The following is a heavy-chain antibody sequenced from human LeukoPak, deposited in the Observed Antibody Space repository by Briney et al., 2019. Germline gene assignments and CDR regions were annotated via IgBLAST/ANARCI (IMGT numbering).Heavy chain of an antibody. CDR2: IYHSGST. D-gene: IGHD1-26*01. CDR3: ARPDAGIVGATGAAFDI. J-gene: IGHJ3*02. V-gene: IGHV4-30-2*01. CDR1: GGSISSGGYS. Sequence: SQTLSLTCAVSGGSISSGGYSWSWIRQPPGKGLEWIGYIYHSGSTYYNPSLKSRVTISVDTSKNQFSLKLSSVTAADTAVYYCARPDAGIVGATGAAFDIWGQGTMVTVSS.